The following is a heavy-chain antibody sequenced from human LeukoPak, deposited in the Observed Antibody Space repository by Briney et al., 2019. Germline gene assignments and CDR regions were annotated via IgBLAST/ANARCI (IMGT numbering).Heavy chain of an antibody. D-gene: IGHD1-26*01. V-gene: IGHV3-66*01. CDR2: IYSGGST. CDR3: ARDLMGATSDFDY. CDR1: GFTVSSNY. Sequence: GGSLRLSCAASGFTVSSNYMSWVRRAPGKGLEWVSVIYSGGSTYYADSVKGRFTISRDNSKNTLYLQMNSLRAEDTAVYYCARDLMGATSDFDYWGQGTLVTVSS. J-gene: IGHJ4*02.